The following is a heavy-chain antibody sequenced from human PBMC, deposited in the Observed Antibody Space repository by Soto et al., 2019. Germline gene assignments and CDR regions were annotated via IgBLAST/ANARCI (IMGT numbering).Heavy chain of an antibody. CDR2: IIPIIGPA. Sequence: QVQLVQSGAEVKRPGSSVKISCKASGGTFTYYGISWVRQAPGQGLEWMGGIIPIIGPATYAQKFQGRVTITADQSTSTAYTELSTLGSEDTALYYCAGDLGTTIAGPPRRETYGWLDPWGQGTLVTVSS. CDR3: AGDLGTTIAGPPRRETYGWLDP. V-gene: IGHV1-69*01. J-gene: IGHJ5*02. D-gene: IGHD3-22*01. CDR1: GGTFTYYG.